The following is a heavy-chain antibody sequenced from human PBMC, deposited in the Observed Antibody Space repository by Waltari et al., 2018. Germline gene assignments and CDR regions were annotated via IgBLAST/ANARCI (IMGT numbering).Heavy chain of an antibody. CDR3: ARSAWGYSSSSLDAFDI. D-gene: IGHD6-6*01. V-gene: IGHV4-59*01. J-gene: IGHJ3*02. Sequence: QVQLQESGPGLVKPSETLSLTCTVSGGSISSYYWSWIRQPPGKGLEWIGYIYYSGSTNYNTSLKSRVTISVDTSKNQFSLKLSSVTAADTAVYYCARSAWGYSSSSLDAFDIWGQGTMVTVSS. CDR2: IYYSGST. CDR1: GGSISSYY.